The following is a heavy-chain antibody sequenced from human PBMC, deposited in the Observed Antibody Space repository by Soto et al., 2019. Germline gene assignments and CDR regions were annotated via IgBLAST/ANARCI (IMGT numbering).Heavy chain of an antibody. V-gene: IGHV3-21*01. CDR1: GFTFSSYS. CDR3: AKDRERDAWYEDY. Sequence: LRLSCAASGFTFSSYSMNWVRQAPGKGLEWVSSISSSSSYVYYADSVKGRFTISRDNAKNSLYLQMNSLRAEDTAVYYCAKDRERDAWYEDYWGQGTLVTVSS. D-gene: IGHD6-13*01. CDR2: ISSSSSYV. J-gene: IGHJ4*02.